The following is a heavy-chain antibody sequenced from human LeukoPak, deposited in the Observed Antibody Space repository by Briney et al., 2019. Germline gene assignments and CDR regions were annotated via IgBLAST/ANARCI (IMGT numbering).Heavy chain of an antibody. D-gene: IGHD3-9*01. J-gene: IGHJ5*02. V-gene: IGHV4-39*01. CDR3: ARQKYYDILTGYNWFDP. CDR2: IYYSGST. Sequence: SETLSLTCTVSGGSISSRSYYWGWIRQPPGKGLEWIGSIYYSGSTYYNPSLKSRVTISVDTSKNQFSLKLSSVTAADTAVYYCARQKYYDILTGYNWFDPWGQGTLVTVSS. CDR1: GGSISSRSYY.